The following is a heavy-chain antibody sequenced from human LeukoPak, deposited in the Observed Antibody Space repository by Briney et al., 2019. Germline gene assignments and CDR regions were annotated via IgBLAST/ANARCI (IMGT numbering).Heavy chain of an antibody. Sequence: SETLSLTCTVSGYSISSDYYWGWIRQPPGKGLEWIGSIHYSGYTYYNPSLKSRVTKSVDMSKNQFPLKLSSVTAADTAVYYCARDVGDCSGGSCYSWFDPWGQGTLVTVSS. CDR1: GYSISSDYY. J-gene: IGHJ5*02. V-gene: IGHV4-38-2*02. CDR3: ARDVGDCSGGSCYSWFDP. CDR2: IHYSGYT. D-gene: IGHD2-15*01.